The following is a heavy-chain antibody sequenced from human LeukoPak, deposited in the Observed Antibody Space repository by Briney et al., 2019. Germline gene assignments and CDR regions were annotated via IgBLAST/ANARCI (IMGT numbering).Heavy chain of an antibody. CDR3: ARLGHCSGGSCYFSD. CDR1: GGSISGYY. D-gene: IGHD2-15*01. Sequence: SETLSLTCTVSGGSISGYYWTWIRQPPGEGLEWIGYIFYTGNTNYNPFLSSRLTLSVDAPNNQLALTLRSVTAADTAIYYCARLGHCSGGSCYFSDWGLGTLVTVAS. J-gene: IGHJ4*02. CDR2: IFYTGNT. V-gene: IGHV4-59*08.